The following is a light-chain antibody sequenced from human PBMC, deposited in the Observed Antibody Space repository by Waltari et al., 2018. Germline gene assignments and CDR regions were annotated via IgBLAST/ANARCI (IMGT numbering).Light chain of an antibody. Sequence: EIVLTQSPGTLSLSPGERGPLSCRASQSVSSSYLAWYQQKPGQAPRLLIYGASSRATGIPDRFSGSGSGTDFTLTISRLEPEDFAVYYCQQYGSSPYTFGQGTKLESK. CDR2: GAS. J-gene: IGKJ2*01. V-gene: IGKV3-20*01. CDR1: QSVSSSY. CDR3: QQYGSSPYT.